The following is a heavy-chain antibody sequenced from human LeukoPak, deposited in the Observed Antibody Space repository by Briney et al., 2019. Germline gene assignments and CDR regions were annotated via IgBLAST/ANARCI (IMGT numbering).Heavy chain of an antibody. CDR3: ARAGGTIAVAGLINWFDP. Sequence: ASVKVSCKASGYTFTSYYMHWVRQAPGQGLEWMGIINPSGGSTSYAQKFQGRVTMTRDMSTSTVYMELSSLRSEDTAVYYCARAGGTIAVAGLINWFDPWGQGTLVTVSS. J-gene: IGHJ5*02. CDR1: GYTFTSYY. D-gene: IGHD6-19*01. CDR2: INPSGGST. V-gene: IGHV1-46*01.